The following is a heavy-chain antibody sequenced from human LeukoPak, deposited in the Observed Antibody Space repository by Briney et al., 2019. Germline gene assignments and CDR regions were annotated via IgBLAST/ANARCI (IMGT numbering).Heavy chain of an antibody. V-gene: IGHV1-2*02. CDR2: INPNSGGT. CDR3: ARGSRPVYNLLTGKRYFDY. CDR1: GYTFTGYY. Sequence: ASVKVSCKASGYTFTGYYMHWVRQAPGQGLEWMGWINPNSGGTNYAQKFQGRVTMTRDTSISTAYMELSRLRSDDTAVYYCARGSRPVYNLLTGKRYFDYWGQGTLLTVSS. J-gene: IGHJ4*02. D-gene: IGHD3-9*01.